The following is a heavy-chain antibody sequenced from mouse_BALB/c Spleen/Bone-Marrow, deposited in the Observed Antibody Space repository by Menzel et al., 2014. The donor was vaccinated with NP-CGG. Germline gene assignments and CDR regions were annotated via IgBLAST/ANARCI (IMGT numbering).Heavy chain of an antibody. J-gene: IGHJ2*01. CDR1: GYTFTDYA. D-gene: IGHD1-1*01. CDR2: ISTYPGNT. V-gene: IGHV1-67*01. Sequence: VKLVESGPELVRPGVSVKISCKGSGYTFTDYAMHWVKQSHAKSLEWIGVISTYPGNTNYNQKFKGKATMTVDKSSSTAYMELARLTSEDSAIYYCARGYYGSSYLFDYWGQGTTLTVSS. CDR3: ARGYYGSSYLFDY.